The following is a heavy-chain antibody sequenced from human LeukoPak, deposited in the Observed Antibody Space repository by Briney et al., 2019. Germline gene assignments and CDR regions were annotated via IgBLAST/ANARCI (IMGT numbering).Heavy chain of an antibody. CDR3: ARGRITMVRGVISHYYYYMDV. CDR1: GYTFTSYY. J-gene: IGHJ6*03. Sequence: ASVKVSCKASGYTFTSYYMHWVRQAPGQGLEWMGIINPSGGSTSYAQKFQGRVTMTRDTSTSTVYMELSSLRSEDTAVYYCARGRITMVRGVISHYYYYMDVWGKGTTVTVSS. CDR2: INPSGGST. D-gene: IGHD3-10*01. V-gene: IGHV1-46*01.